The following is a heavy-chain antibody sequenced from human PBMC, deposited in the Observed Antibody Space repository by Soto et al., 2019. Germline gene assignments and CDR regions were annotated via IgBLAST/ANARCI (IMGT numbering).Heavy chain of an antibody. CDR3: ARGSDYIWGSYRLDAFDI. D-gene: IGHD3-16*02. Sequence: PGGSLRLSCAASGFTVSSNYMSWVRQAPGKGLEWVSVIYSGGSTYYADSVKGRFTISRDNSKNTLYLQMNSLRAEDTAVYYCARGSDYIWGSYRLDAFDIWGQGTMVTVSS. CDR1: GFTVSSNY. CDR2: IYSGGST. V-gene: IGHV3-66*01. J-gene: IGHJ3*02.